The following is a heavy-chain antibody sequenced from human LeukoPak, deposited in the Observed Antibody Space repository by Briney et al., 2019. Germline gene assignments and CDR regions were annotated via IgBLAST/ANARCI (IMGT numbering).Heavy chain of an antibody. D-gene: IGHD3-16*02. V-gene: IGHV3-23*01. CDR1: GFTFSDYA. J-gene: IGHJ4*02. Sequence: GGSLRLSCVASGFTFSDYAMSWARQAPGKGLEWVSGISDSGGSTYYADSVKGRCTISRDNSKNTLSLQMNNLRAEDTAVYFCARHDSFIPYWGQGTLVTVTS. CDR3: ARHDSFIPY. CDR2: ISDSGGST.